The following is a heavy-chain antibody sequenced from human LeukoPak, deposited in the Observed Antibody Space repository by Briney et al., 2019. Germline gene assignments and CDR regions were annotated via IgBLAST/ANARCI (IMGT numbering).Heavy chain of an antibody. V-gene: IGHV4-59*12. Sequence: PSETLSLTCTVSGGSISIYYWSWIRQPPGKGLEWIGYIYYSGSTNYNPSLKSRVTISVDTSKNQFSLKLSSVTAADTAVYYCARVAPAEPGQPNCEFDPWGQGTLVTVSS. D-gene: IGHD1-1*01. CDR1: GGSISIYY. CDR3: ARVAPAEPGQPNCEFDP. CDR2: IYYSGST. J-gene: IGHJ5*02.